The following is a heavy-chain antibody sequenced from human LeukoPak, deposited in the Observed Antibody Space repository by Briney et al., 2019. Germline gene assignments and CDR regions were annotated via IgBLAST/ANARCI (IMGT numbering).Heavy chain of an antibody. Sequence: PGGSLRLSCAASGFTFSNHWMHWLRQAPGKGLVWVSRIDEGGTNAMYADSVKGRFSISRDNAKNTVNLQMNSLRAEDTGVYYCIRDEALWRLDYWGQGTLVTVSS. CDR3: IRDEALWRLDY. D-gene: IGHD2-21*01. CDR1: GFTFSNHW. CDR2: IDEGGTNA. V-gene: IGHV3-74*03. J-gene: IGHJ4*02.